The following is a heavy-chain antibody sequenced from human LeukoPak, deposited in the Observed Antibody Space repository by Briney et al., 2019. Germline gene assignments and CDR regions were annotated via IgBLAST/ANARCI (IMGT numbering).Heavy chain of an antibody. J-gene: IGHJ4*02. V-gene: IGHV3-7*01. CDR3: ARADPMYYFDY. CDR2: IKQDGSEK. Sequence: GGSLRLSCAAAGFTFSSYWMSWVRQAPGKGLEWVANIKQDGSEKYYVDSVKGRFTISRDNAKNSLYLQMNSLRAEDTAVYYCARADPMYYFDYWGQGTLVTVSS. CDR1: GFTFSSYW.